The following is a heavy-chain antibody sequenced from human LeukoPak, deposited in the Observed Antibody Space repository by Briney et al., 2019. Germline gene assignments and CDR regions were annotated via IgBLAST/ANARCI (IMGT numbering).Heavy chain of an antibody. CDR3: ARAASSGYYPTGYDAFDI. V-gene: IGHV1-69*04. D-gene: IGHD3-22*01. Sequence: SVKVSCKASGGTFSSYAISWVRQAPGQGLEWMGRIIPILGIANYAQKFQGRVTITADKSTSTAYMELSSLRSEDTAVYYCARAASSGYYPTGYDAFDIWGQGTMVTVSS. CDR1: GGTFSSYA. J-gene: IGHJ3*02. CDR2: IIPILGIA.